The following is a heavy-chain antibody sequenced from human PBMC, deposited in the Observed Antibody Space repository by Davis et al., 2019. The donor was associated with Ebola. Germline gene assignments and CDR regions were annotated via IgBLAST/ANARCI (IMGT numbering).Heavy chain of an antibody. V-gene: IGHV1-2*02. J-gene: IGHJ4*02. CDR3: ARRIRSGWSYYFDY. CDR1: GYTFTGYY. D-gene: IGHD6-19*01. Sequence: ASVKVSCKASGYTFTGYYMHWVRQAPGQGLEWMGWINPNSGGTNYAQKFQGRVTMTRDTSISTAYMELSRLRSDDTAVYYCARRIRSGWSYYFDYWGQGTLVTVSS. CDR2: INPNSGGT.